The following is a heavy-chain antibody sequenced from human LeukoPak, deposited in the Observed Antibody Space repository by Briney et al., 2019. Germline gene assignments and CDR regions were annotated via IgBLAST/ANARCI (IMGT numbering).Heavy chain of an antibody. J-gene: IGHJ6*03. Sequence: SEALSPTCAVYGGSFRGFYWTWIRQSPGKGLEWIGEINHSGSSSYNPSLKSRIMISVDMSKNQFSLKVRSVTAADTAVYYCARSHCGGDCYSSRWQILYGYYYYYMDVWGTGTTVTVSS. CDR1: GGSFRGFY. D-gene: IGHD2-21*02. CDR2: INHSGSS. V-gene: IGHV4-34*01. CDR3: ARSHCGGDCYSSRWQILYGYYYYYMDV.